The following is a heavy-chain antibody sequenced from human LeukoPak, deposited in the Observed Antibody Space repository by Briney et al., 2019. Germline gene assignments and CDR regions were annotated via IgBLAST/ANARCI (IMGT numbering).Heavy chain of an antibody. Sequence: GGSLRLSCAASGFTFSSYAMSWVRQAPGKGLEWVSAISGSGGSTYYADSVKGRFTISRDNSKNTPYLQMNSLRAEDTAVYYCAKWPAYYYGSGSYLGYWGQGTLVTVSS. V-gene: IGHV3-23*01. CDR3: AKWPAYYYGSGSYLGY. CDR2: ISGSGGST. J-gene: IGHJ4*02. CDR1: GFTFSSYA. D-gene: IGHD3-10*01.